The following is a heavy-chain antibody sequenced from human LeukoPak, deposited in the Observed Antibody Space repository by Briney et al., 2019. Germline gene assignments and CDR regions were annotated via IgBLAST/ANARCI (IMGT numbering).Heavy chain of an antibody. D-gene: IGHD6-13*01. CDR1: TDSFSSNDYY. CDR3: ARQAAY. CDR2: LRYTTGDT. J-gene: IGHJ4*02. Sequence: SETLSLTCTVSTDSFSSNDYYWAWIRQPPGKGLECIGGLRYTTGDTYFNPSLKSRVTISIDTSKNQFSLKLSSVTAADTAVYYCARQAAYWGQGTLVTVSS. V-gene: IGHV4-39*01.